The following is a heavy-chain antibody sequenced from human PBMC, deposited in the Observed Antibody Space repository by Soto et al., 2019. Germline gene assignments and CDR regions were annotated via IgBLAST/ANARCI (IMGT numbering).Heavy chain of an antibody. D-gene: IGHD6-13*01. CDR3: ARTGRWQDLVNVRPFYYMDV. CDR2: INHIGST. Sequence: QVQLQQWGAGLLKPSETLSLTCAVYGGSFSGYYLSWIRQPPGKGLEWVGEINHIGSTNYNPSLKSRVTISVDMSKNQITVKLTSVTAADTAVYYCARTGRWQDLVNVRPFYYMDVWGEGTTVTVSS. V-gene: IGHV4-34*01. J-gene: IGHJ6*03. CDR1: GGSFSGYY.